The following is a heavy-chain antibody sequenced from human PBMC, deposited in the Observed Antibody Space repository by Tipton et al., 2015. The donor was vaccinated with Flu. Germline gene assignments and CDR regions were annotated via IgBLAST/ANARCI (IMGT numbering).Heavy chain of an antibody. CDR1: GDSIGSDYF. Sequence: TLSLTCSVSGDSIGSDYFWGWIRQPPGQGLEWIGNVHRTGNPYYNPSLKSRVTISIDTARNQFSQRLSSVTATDTAVYYCARSTYYYGSGSSDYWGQGTLVTVSS. J-gene: IGHJ4*02. CDR3: ARSTYYYGSGSSDY. D-gene: IGHD3-10*01. V-gene: IGHV4-38-2*01. CDR2: VHRTGNP.